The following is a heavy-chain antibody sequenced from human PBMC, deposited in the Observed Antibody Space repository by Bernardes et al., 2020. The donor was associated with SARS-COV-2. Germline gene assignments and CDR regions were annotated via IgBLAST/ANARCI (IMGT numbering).Heavy chain of an antibody. CDR1: GFTFTNNC. V-gene: IGHV3-7*03. CDR2: IKQDGTEK. J-gene: IGHJ3*02. D-gene: IGHD6-13*01. Sequence: GGSLRLSCAASGFTFTNNCMSWVRQAPGKGLEWVANIKQDGTEKYYVDSVKGRFTISRDNAKNSLYLQMNSLRGEDTAMYYCVRDIAGISDAFDIWGKGTMVTVSS. CDR3: VRDIAGISDAFDI.